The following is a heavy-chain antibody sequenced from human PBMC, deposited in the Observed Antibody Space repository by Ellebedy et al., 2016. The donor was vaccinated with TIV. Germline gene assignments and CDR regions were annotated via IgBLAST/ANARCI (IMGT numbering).Heavy chain of an antibody. CDR1: GGSLSSGDYY. J-gene: IGHJ3*02. V-gene: IGHV4-61*03. CDR2: IYYGGGT. Sequence: MPSETLSLTCTVSGGSLSSGDYYWNWIRQTPGKGLEWIGYIYYGGGTNYNPSLKSRLTLSLDTSKNHFSLNLTSVTAADTAVYYCARPCGSGWLGRSAFDIWGQGTMVTVSS. D-gene: IGHD6-19*01. CDR3: ARPCGSGWLGRSAFDI.